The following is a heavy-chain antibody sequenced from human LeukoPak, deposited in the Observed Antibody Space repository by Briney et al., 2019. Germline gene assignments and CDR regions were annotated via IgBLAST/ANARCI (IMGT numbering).Heavy chain of an antibody. Sequence: GGSLRLSCAASGFTLRSYAMSWVRQAPGKGVEWVSAISGSGGSTYYADSVKGRFTISRDNSKNTLYLQMNSLRAEDTAVYYCAKEGCSSTSCYVGDYWGQGTLVTVSS. CDR1: GFTLRSYA. J-gene: IGHJ4*02. V-gene: IGHV3-23*01. CDR2: ISGSGGST. CDR3: AKEGCSSTSCYVGDY. D-gene: IGHD2-2*01.